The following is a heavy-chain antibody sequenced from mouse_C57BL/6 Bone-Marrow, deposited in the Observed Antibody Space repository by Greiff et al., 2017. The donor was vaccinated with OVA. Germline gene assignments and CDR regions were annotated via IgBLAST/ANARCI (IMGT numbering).Heavy chain of an antibody. CDR3: ARLRGLRPGDLY. V-gene: IGHV1-59*01. J-gene: IGHJ4*01. CDR2: IDPSDSYT. D-gene: IGHD2-4*01. CDR1: GYTFTSYW. Sequence: QVQLQQPGAELVRPGTSVKLSCKASGYTFTSYWMHWVKQRPGQGLEWIGVIDPSDSYTNYNQKFKGKATLTVDTSSSTAYMQLSSLTSEDSAVYYCARLRGLRPGDLYWGQGTSVTVSS.